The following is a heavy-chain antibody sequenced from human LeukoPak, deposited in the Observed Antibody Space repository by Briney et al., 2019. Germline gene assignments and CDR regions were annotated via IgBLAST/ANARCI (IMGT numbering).Heavy chain of an antibody. CDR1: GFTFSSYW. J-gene: IGHJ4*02. CDR2: ISGSGGST. V-gene: IGHV3-23*01. Sequence: GGSLRLSCAASGFTFSSYWMSWVRQAPGKGLEWVSAISGSGGSTYYADSVKGRFTISRDNSKNTLYLQMNSLRAEDTAVYYCAKDTGYSSSYLPDYWGQGTLVTVSS. CDR3: AKDTGYSSSYLPDY. D-gene: IGHD6-13*01.